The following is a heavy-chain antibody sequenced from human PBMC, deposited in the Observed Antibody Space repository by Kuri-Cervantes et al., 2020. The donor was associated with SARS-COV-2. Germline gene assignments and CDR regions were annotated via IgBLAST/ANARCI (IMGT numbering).Heavy chain of an antibody. V-gene: IGHV1-2*02. D-gene: IGHD3-3*01. CDR3: ARAFRYYDFWSGSDAFDI. CDR1: GYTFTGYY. J-gene: IGHJ3*02. Sequence: ASVKVSCKASGYTFTGYYMHWVRQALGQGLEWMGWINPNSGGTNYAQKFQGRVAMTRDTSISTAYMELSRLRSDDTAVYYCARAFRYYDFWSGSDAFDIWGQGTMVTVSS. CDR2: INPNSGGT.